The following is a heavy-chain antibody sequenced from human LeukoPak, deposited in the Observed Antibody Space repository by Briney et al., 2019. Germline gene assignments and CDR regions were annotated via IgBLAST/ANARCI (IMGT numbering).Heavy chain of an antibody. D-gene: IGHD6-19*01. CDR1: GFTFSDYY. CDR3: AREPHIAVVTHFDY. J-gene: IGHJ4*02. Sequence: GGSLRLSCAASGFTFSDYYMSWIRQAPGKGLEWVSYISSSGSTIYYADSVKGRFTISRDNAKNSLYLQMNSLRVEDTAVYYCAREPHIAVVTHFDYWGQGTLVTVSS. V-gene: IGHV3-11*04. CDR2: ISSSGSTI.